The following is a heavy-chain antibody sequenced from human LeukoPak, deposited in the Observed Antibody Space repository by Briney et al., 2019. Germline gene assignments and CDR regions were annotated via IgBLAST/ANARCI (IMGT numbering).Heavy chain of an antibody. CDR1: GGSISRGGYY. D-gene: IGHD2/OR15-2a*01. CDR2: IYHSGST. J-gene: IGHJ4*02. CDR3: ARDSRGAPTSMPTIFDY. Sequence: PSQTLSLTCTVSGGSISRGGYYWRWIRQPPGKGLGWIGYIYHSGSTYYNPSLKSRVTISVDRSKNQFSLKLSSVTAADTAVYYCARDSRGAPTSMPTIFDYWGQGTLVTVSS. V-gene: IGHV4-30-2*01.